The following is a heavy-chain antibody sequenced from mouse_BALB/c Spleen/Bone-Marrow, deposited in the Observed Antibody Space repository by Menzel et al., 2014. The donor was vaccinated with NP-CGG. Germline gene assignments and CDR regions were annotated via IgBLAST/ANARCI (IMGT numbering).Heavy chain of an antibody. CDR1: GYTFTNNW. CDR2: IYPSDSYT. Sequence: QVQLQQSGAELVWPGASVKLSCKASGYTFTNNWINWVKQRPGQGLEWIGNIYPSDSYTNYNQKFKDKATLTVDKSSSTAYMQLSSPTSEDSAVYYCTRGSSYVGYAMDYWGQGTSVTVSS. D-gene: IGHD1-1*01. CDR3: TRGSSYVGYAMDY. J-gene: IGHJ4*01. V-gene: IGHV1-69*02.